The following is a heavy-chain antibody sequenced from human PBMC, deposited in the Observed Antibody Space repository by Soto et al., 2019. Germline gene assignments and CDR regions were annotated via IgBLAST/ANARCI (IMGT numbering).Heavy chain of an antibody. Sequence: QITLKESGPTLVKPTQTLTLTCTFSGFSLSTSGVGVGWIRQPPGKALEWLALIYWDDDKRYSPSLKSRLTITKDTSKNQVVLTMTNMDPVDTATYHCAHRPGEYCSGGSCYFFDYWGQGTLVTVSS. CDR3: AHRPGEYCSGGSCYFFDY. J-gene: IGHJ4*02. CDR1: GFSLSTSGVG. D-gene: IGHD2-15*01. V-gene: IGHV2-5*02. CDR2: IYWDDDK.